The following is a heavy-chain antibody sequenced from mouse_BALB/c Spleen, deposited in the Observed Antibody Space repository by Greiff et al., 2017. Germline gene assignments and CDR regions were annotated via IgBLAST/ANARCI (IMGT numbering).Heavy chain of an antibody. D-gene: IGHD2-1*01. Sequence: VQRVESGPGLVAPSQSLSITCTVSGFSLTSYGVHWVRQPPGKGLEWLGVIWAGGSTNYNSALMSRLSISKDNSKSQVFLKMNSLQTDDTAMYYCARRLYGNYAGWFAYWGQGTLVTVSA. CDR1: GFSLTSYG. CDR3: ARRLYGNYAGWFAY. CDR2: IWAGGST. V-gene: IGHV2-9*02. J-gene: IGHJ3*01.